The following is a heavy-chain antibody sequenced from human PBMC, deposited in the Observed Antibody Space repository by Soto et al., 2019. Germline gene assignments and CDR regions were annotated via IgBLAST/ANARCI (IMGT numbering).Heavy chain of an antibody. Sequence: ASVKVSCKASGYTFASYYMHWVRQAPGQGLEWMGIINPSGGSTSYAQKFQGRVTMTRDTSTSTVYMELSSLRSEDTAVYYCARRGRITIFGVVINPPYYYGMDVWGQGTTVTVSS. V-gene: IGHV1-46*01. D-gene: IGHD3-3*01. CDR3: ARRGRITIFGVVINPPYYYGMDV. CDR2: INPSGGST. CDR1: GYTFASYY. J-gene: IGHJ6*02.